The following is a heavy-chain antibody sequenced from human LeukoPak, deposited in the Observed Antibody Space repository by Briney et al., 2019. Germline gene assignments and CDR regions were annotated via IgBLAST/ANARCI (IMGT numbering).Heavy chain of an antibody. CDR2: ISRSSGSTT. CDR3: ARDQVSSSGYLDYFDY. V-gene: IGHV3-48*03. CDR1: GFTFSSYE. J-gene: IGHJ4*02. Sequence: GGSLRLSCAASGFTFSSYEMNWVRQAPGKGLEWVSYISRSSGSTTYYAKSVKGRFTISRDNAKNSLYLQMNSLRVEDTAVYYCARDQVSSSGYLDYFDYWGQGALVTVSS. D-gene: IGHD3-22*01.